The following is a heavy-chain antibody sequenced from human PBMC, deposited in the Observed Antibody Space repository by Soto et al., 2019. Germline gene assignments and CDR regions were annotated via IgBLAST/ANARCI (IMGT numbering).Heavy chain of an antibody. CDR1: GGSLSSFY. V-gene: IGHV4-59*01. Sequence: SQTLSLTCTVSGGSLSSFYWGWIRRPPGKGLEWIGCIYHSGTTKYNSSLNRRVTMSVDSSKHEFSRALTSMNDADTAVHSLARAHKEALVTVPAAHYEHWGHGTLVTASS. D-gene: IGHD2-2*01. CDR2: IYHSGTT. CDR3: ARAHKEALVTVPAAHYEH. J-gene: IGHJ1*01.